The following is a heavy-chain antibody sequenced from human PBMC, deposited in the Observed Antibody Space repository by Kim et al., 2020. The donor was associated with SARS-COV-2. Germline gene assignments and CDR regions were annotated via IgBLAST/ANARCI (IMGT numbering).Heavy chain of an antibody. Sequence: GGSLRLSCAASGFTFSDYYMSWIRQAPGKGLEWVSYISSSGSTIYYADSVKGRFTISRDNAKNSLYLQMNSLRAEDTTVYYCARDPAGTVDWFDPWGQGTLVTVSS. CDR2: ISSSGSTI. V-gene: IGHV3-11*01. D-gene: IGHD6-13*01. CDR3: ARDPAGTVDWFDP. CDR1: GFTFSDYY. J-gene: IGHJ5*02.